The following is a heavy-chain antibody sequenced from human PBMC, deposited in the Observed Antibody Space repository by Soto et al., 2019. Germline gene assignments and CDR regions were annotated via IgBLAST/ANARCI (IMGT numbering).Heavy chain of an antibody. CDR1: GFSFSSSW. J-gene: IGHJ4*01. V-gene: IGHV3-7*03. Sequence: VGSLRLSCAASGFSFSSSWMSWVRQAPGKGLEWVASIKPDGGNTYYVDSLKGRFTISRDNAKNSLYLQMNSLRAEDTAVYFCARDHMGGSVAASPPMDYFEFWGRGTLVTVSS. CDR2: IKPDGGNT. CDR3: ARDHMGGSVAASPPMDYFEF. D-gene: IGHD6-6*01.